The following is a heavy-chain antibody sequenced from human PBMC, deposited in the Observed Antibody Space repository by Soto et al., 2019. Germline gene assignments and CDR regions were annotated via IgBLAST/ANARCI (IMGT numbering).Heavy chain of an antibody. J-gene: IGHJ4*02. D-gene: IGHD1-26*01. CDR3: ARSTYSGTLFDY. CDR1: GGSLSGYY. V-gene: IGHV4-34*01. CDR2: INHRGST. Sequence: SETLSLTCAVYGGSLSGYYWSWIRQPPGKGLEWIGEINHRGSTNYNPSLKSRVTISVDTSKNEFSLKLSSVTAADTAVYYCARSTYSGTLFDYWFQGTLVTVSS.